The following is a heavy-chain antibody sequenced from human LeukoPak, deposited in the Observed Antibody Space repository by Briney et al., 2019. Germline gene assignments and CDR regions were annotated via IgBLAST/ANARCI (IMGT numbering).Heavy chain of an antibody. J-gene: IGHJ2*01. CDR2: IYSGGNT. Sequence: GGSLRLSCAASGFTVSSNYMSWVRQAPGKGLEWVSVIYSGGNTFYADFVKGRFTISRDNSKNTLYLQMNSLRAEDTAVYYCARAPNNTDYSAGYWYFDLWGRGTLVTVSS. D-gene: IGHD3-16*01. V-gene: IGHV3-53*01. CDR3: ARAPNNTDYSAGYWYFDL. CDR1: GFTVSSNY.